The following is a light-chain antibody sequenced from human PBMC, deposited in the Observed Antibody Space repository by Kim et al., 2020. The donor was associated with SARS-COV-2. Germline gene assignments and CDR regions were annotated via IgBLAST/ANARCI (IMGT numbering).Light chain of an antibody. Sequence: SVNPPCCMSTGHSIYAITWHEEQQEKGRRYLMQLNSEGSNNKGDGLPGRFSGSSAGAERYLTIASHPSEEEADYYCQNGGTGIRVFGGGTQLTVL. CDR3: QNGGTGIRV. V-gene: IGLV4-69*01. J-gene: IGLJ3*02. CDR1: TGHSIYA. CDR2: LNSEGSN.